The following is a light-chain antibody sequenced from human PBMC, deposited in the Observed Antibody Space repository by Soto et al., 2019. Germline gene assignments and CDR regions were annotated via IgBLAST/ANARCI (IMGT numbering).Light chain of an antibody. CDR1: QGISSY. V-gene: IGKV1-8*01. Sequence: AIRMTQSPSSLSASTGDRVTITCRASQGISSYLAWYQQKPGKAPKLLIYAASTLQSGVPSRFSGSGSGTDFTLTIRCLQSEDFATYYSQQYYSYPRTFGQGTKVDMK. CDR3: QQYYSYPRT. CDR2: AAS. J-gene: IGKJ1*01.